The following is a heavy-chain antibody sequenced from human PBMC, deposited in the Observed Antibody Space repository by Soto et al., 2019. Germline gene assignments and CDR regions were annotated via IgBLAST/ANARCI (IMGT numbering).Heavy chain of an antibody. CDR1: GGTFSSFS. D-gene: IGHD2-15*01. J-gene: IGHJ4*02. V-gene: IGHV1-69*18. Sequence: QVQLVQSGAEVKKPGSSVKVSCKASGGTFSSFSINWVLQAPGQGLEWMGRIIPIFGAANYAQKFQGRVTITADESTSTAYMDLSSLRSDDTAVYYCARDAECSGGSCFSGYWGQGTQVTVSS. CDR2: IIPIFGAA. CDR3: ARDAECSGGSCFSGY.